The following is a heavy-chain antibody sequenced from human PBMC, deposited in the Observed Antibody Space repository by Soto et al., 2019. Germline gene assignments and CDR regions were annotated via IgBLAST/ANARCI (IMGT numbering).Heavy chain of an antibody. V-gene: IGHV3-33*01. CDR2: IWYDGSNK. D-gene: IGHD3-10*01. CDR3: ARDEEGFGESHCDP. Sequence: QVQLVESGGGVVQPGRSLRLSCAASGFTFSSYGMHWVRQAPGKGLEWVAVIWYDGSNKYYADSVKGRFTISRDNSKNTLYLQMNSMRAEDTAVYYCARDEEGFGESHCDPWGQGTLVTVSS. CDR1: GFTFSSYG. J-gene: IGHJ5*02.